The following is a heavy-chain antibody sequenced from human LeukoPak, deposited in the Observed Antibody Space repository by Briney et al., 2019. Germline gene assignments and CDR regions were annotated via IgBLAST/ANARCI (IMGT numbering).Heavy chain of an antibody. J-gene: IGHJ6*04. V-gene: IGHV1-69*06. CDR3: ARGAMVRGVIGYYYYGMDV. D-gene: IGHD3-10*01. CDR2: IIPIFGTA. Sequence: GASVKVSCKASGGTFSSYAISRVRQARGQGLEWMGGIIPIFGTANYAQKFQGRVTITADKSTSTAYMELSSLRSEDTAVYYCARGAMVRGVIGYYYYGMDVWGKGTTVTVSS. CDR1: GGTFSSYA.